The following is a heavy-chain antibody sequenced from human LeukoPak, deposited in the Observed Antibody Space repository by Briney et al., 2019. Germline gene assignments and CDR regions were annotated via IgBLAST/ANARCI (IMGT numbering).Heavy chain of an antibody. D-gene: IGHD5-18*01. CDR1: GYSISSGYY. Sequence: SETLSLTCTVSGYSISSGYYWGWIRQPPGKGLEWIGSIYHSGSTYYNPSLKSRGTISVDTSKNQFSLKQSSVTAADTAVYYCARDLRGYGTYYYYMDVWGKGTTVTISS. J-gene: IGHJ6*03. CDR2: IYHSGST. CDR3: ARDLRGYGTYYYYMDV. V-gene: IGHV4-38-2*02.